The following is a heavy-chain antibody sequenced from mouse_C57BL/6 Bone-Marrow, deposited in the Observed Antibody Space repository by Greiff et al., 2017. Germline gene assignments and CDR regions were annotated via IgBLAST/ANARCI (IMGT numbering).Heavy chain of an antibody. CDR3: ARRAGTRYFDY. Sequence: EVQLQESGGDLVKPGGSLKLSCAASGFTFSSYGMSWVRQTPDKRLEWVATISSGGSYTYYPDSVKGRFTISRDNAKNTLYLQMSSLKSEDTAMYYCARRAGTRYFDYWGRGTTLTVSA. CDR1: GFTFSSYG. D-gene: IGHD4-1*01. CDR2: ISSGGSYT. J-gene: IGHJ2*01. V-gene: IGHV5-6*01.